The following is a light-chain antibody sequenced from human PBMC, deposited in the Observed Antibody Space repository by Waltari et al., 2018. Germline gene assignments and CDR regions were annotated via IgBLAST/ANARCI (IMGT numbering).Light chain of an antibody. CDR1: SSHVGGYNY. V-gene: IGLV2-14*01. J-gene: IGLJ3*02. CDR2: DVS. Sequence: QSALTQPASVSGSPGQSITISCTGPSSHVGGYNYVSWYQQHPGKAPKLMIYDVSKRPSGVSNRFSGSKSGNTASLTISGLQAEDEADYYCSSYTSSSTYWVFGGGTKLTVL. CDR3: SSYTSSSTYWV.